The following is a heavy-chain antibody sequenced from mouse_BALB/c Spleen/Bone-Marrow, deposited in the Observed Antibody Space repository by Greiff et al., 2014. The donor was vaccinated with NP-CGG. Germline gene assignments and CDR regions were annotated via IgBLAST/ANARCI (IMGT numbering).Heavy chain of an antibody. D-gene: IGHD3-2*02. CDR3: ARHEDRLRAWFAY. Sequence: VQLVESGAEQVKPGASVKLSCKASGYTFTEYIIHWVKQRSGQGLEWIGWFYPGGGSIKYNEKFKDKATLTADKSSSTVYMELSRLTSEDSAVYFCARHEDRLRAWFAYWGQGTLVTVSA. CDR1: GYTFTEYI. J-gene: IGHJ3*01. V-gene: IGHV1-62-2*01. CDR2: FYPGGGSI.